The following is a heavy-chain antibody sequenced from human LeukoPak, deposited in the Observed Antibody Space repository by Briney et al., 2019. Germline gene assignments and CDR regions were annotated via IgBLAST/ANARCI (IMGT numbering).Heavy chain of an antibody. CDR2: INHSGST. CDR3: ARGRVMVTTSFRNWFDP. D-gene: IGHD4-17*01. Sequence: SETLSLTCAVYGGSFSGYYWSWIRQPPGKGLEWIGEINHSGSTNYNPSLKSRVTISVDTSKNQFSLHLSSVTAADTAVYYCARGRVMVTTSFRNWFDPWGQGTLVTVSS. V-gene: IGHV4-34*01. J-gene: IGHJ5*02. CDR1: GGSFSGYY.